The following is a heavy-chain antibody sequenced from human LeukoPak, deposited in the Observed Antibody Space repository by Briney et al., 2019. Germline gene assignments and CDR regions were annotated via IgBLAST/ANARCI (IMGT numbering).Heavy chain of an antibody. J-gene: IGHJ4*02. CDR3: ARNHEAGYYYDSSGLPGGYYFDY. CDR2: IYYSGST. V-gene: IGHV4-59*01. CDR1: GGSISSYY. D-gene: IGHD3-22*01. Sequence: PSETLSLTCTVSGGSISSYYWSWIRQPPGKGLEWIGYIYYSGSTNYNPSLKSRVTISVDTSKNQFSLKLSSVTAADTAVYYCARNHEAGYYYDSSGLPGGYYFDYWGQGTLVTVSS.